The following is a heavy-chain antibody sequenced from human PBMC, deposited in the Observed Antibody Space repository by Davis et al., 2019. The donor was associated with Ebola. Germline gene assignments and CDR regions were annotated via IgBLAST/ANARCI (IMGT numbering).Heavy chain of an antibody. J-gene: IGHJ1*01. Sequence: GESLKISCAASGFTFSTYWMSWVRQAPGKGLEWVANIKQDGSEKYYVDSVKGRFTISRDNAKNSLYLQMNSLRAEDTAVYYCAGSGFQHWGQGTLVTVSS. CDR1: GFTFSTYW. CDR3: AGSGFQH. V-gene: IGHV3-7*01. D-gene: IGHD2-15*01. CDR2: IKQDGSEK.